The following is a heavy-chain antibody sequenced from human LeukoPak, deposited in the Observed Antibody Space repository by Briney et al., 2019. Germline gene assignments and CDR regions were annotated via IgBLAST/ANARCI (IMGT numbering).Heavy chain of an antibody. CDR1: GGSFSGYY. CDR2: INHSGST. V-gene: IGHV4-34*01. CDR3: ARALGGYYASSGYGL. D-gene: IGHD3-22*01. J-gene: IGHJ4*02. Sequence: SETLSLTCAVYGGSFSGYYWSWIRQPPGKGLEWIGEINHSGSTNYNPSLKSRVTISVDTSKNQFSLKLSSLPAADTAVYYCARALGGYYASSGYGLWGQRTLVTVSS.